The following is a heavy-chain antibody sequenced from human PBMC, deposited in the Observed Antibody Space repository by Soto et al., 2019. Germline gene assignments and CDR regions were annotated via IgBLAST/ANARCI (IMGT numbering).Heavy chain of an antibody. V-gene: IGHV3-53*01. D-gene: IGHD6-19*01. Sequence: GGTLRLSCSVAGFTVSDSMSWVRQAPGKGLECVSFIHSDGSTHYTDSVRGRFTISRDNSKNTLYLQMDRLRVDDTAVYFCARDASGPFGYWGQGTLVTVSS. CDR2: IHSDGST. CDR1: GFTVSDS. J-gene: IGHJ4*02. CDR3: ARDASGPFGY.